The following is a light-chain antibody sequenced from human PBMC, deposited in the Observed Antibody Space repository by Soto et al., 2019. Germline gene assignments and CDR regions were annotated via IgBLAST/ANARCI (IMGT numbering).Light chain of an antibody. CDR3: QPYNNWPLT. J-gene: IGKJ4*01. CDR2: GAS. Sequence: EIVMTQSPATLSVSPGERATLSCRASQSVSSRLAWYQQKRGQAPRLLIYGASTRATGVPTRFSGSRSGAEFTLTINSLQSEDFAVYYCQPYNNWPLTFGGGTKV. V-gene: IGKV3-15*01. CDR1: QSVSSR.